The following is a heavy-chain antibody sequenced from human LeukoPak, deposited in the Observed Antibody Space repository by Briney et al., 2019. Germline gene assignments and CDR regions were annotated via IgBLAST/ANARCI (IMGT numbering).Heavy chain of an antibody. V-gene: IGHV3-53*01. CDR3: GSSGSDTRFDY. Sequence: PGGSLRLSCAASGFTVSSNHMSWVRQAPGKVLEWASIIYSGGTTYYADSVKGRFTISRDNSKNMLFLQMNSLRAEDTAVYYCGSSGSDTRFDYWGQGTLVTVSS. CDR1: GFTVSSNH. CDR2: IYSGGTT. J-gene: IGHJ4*02. D-gene: IGHD3-10*01.